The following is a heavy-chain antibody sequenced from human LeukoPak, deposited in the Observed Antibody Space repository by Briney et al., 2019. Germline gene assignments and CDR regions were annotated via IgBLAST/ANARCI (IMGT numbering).Heavy chain of an antibody. V-gene: IGHV3-74*01. CDR2: INSDGSST. D-gene: IGHD3-10*01. J-gene: IGHJ5*02. CDR3: ARDAGGRIDP. Sequence: QSGVSLRLSCAASGFSFSTYWMHWVRQAPGKGLVWVSRINSDGSSTGYADSVKGRFTISRDNAKNTLYLQMNSLRAEDTAVYYCARDAGGRIDPWGQGILVTVSS. CDR1: GFSFSTYW.